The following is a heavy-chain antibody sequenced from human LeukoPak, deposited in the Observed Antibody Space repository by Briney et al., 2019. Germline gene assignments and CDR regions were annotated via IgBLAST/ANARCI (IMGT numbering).Heavy chain of an antibody. CDR2: INPNSGGT. V-gene: IGHV1-2*02. CDR3: ARLAGATPPYYYYYMDV. Sequence: ASVKVSCKASGYTFTGYYMHWVRQAPGQGLEWMGWINPNSGGTNYAQKFQGRVTMTRDTSISTAYMELSRLRSDDTAVYYCARLAGATPPYYYYYMDVWGKGTTVTVSS. J-gene: IGHJ6*03. CDR1: GYTFTGYY. D-gene: IGHD1-26*01.